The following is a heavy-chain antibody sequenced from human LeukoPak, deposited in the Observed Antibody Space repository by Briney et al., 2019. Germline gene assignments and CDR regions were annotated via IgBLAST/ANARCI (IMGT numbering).Heavy chain of an antibody. J-gene: IGHJ3*02. CDR1: GGSISSYY. CDR2: IYYSGST. CDR3: ARKLIFGVVNDAFDI. V-gene: IGHV4-59*08. D-gene: IGHD3-3*01. Sequence: SETLSLTCTVSGGSISSYYWSWIRQPPGKGLEWIGYIYYSGSTYYNPSLKSRVTISVDTSKNQFSLKLSSVTAADTAVYYCARKLIFGVVNDAFDIWGQGTTVTVSS.